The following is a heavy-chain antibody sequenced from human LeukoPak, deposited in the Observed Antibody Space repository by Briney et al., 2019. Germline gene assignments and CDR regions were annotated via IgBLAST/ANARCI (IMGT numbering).Heavy chain of an antibody. D-gene: IGHD5-18*01. CDR2: ISGHNDDT. V-gene: IGHV1-18*01. Sequence: GASVKVSCKASGYTFTSYAISWVRQAPGQGLEWMGWISGHNDDTNYAQRLQGRVTMTTDTSTSTAYVELRSLRSDDTAVYYCARDLHGGYSYDPNWFDPWGQGTLVTVSS. CDR1: GYTFTSYA. J-gene: IGHJ5*02. CDR3: ARDLHGGYSYDPNWFDP.